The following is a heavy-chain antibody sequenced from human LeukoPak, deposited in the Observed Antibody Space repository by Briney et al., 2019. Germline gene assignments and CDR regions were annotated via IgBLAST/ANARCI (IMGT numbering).Heavy chain of an antibody. CDR2: ISSDGTNE. CDR3: AKDDRRRVAAAGTNNDY. CDR1: GFTFSSYA. D-gene: IGHD6-13*01. V-gene: IGHV3-30-3*01. J-gene: IGHJ4*02. Sequence: GGSLRLSCAASGFTFSSYAMHWVRQAPGKGLEWVAVISSDGTNEFYADSVKGRFTISRDNSKNTLYLQMNSLRAEDTAVYYCAKDDRRRVAAAGTNNDYWGQGTLVTVSS.